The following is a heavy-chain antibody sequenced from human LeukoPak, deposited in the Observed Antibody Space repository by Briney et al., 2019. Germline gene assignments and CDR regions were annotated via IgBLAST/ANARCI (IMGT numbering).Heavy chain of an antibody. D-gene: IGHD3/OR15-3a*01. Sequence: GGSLRLSCAVSGITLSNYGMSWVRQAPGKGLEWVAGISDSGGNTKYADSVKGRFTISRDNPKNTLYLQMNSLRAEDTAVYFCSKRGVVIRVILVGFHKEAYYFESWGQGALVTVSS. CDR2: ISDSGGNT. J-gene: IGHJ4*02. CDR3: SKRGVVIRVILVGFHKEAYYFES. V-gene: IGHV3-23*01. CDR1: GITLSNYG.